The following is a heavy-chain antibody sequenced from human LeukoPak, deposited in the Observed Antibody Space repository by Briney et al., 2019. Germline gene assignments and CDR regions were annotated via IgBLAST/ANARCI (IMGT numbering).Heavy chain of an antibody. V-gene: IGHV3-74*01. CDR3: ASIAGYSSGWSRKPFDY. J-gene: IGHJ4*02. Sequence: PGGSLRLSCAASGFTFSSYWMHWVRQAPGKGLVWVSRINSDGSSTSYADSVKGRFTISRDNAKNTLYLQMNSLRAEDTAVYYCASIAGYSSGWSRKPFDYWGQGTLVTVSS. CDR2: INSDGSST. CDR1: GFTFSSYW. D-gene: IGHD6-19*01.